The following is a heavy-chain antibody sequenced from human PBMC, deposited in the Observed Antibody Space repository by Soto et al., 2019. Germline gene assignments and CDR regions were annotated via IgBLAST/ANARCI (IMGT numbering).Heavy chain of an antibody. CDR2: IIPMFGTA. Sequence: QVQLVQSGAEVKKPESSVKVSCKAPGGTFSTYAISWVRQAPGQGLEWTGGIIPMFGTANYAQRFQDRVTITADESTNTVYMELRSLRSEDTAVYFCASGIQLWLRRINNGYSGWGQGTLVTVSS. V-gene: IGHV1-69*12. D-gene: IGHD5-18*01. J-gene: IGHJ4*02. CDR3: ASGIQLWLRRINNGYSG. CDR1: GGTFSTYA.